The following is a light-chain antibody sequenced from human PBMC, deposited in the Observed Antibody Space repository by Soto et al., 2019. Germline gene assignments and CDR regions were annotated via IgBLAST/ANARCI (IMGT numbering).Light chain of an antibody. J-gene: IGKJ1*01. CDR3: QQYSDSRT. CDR2: GAS. Sequence: EIVLTQSPGTLSLSPGERATLSCRASQSFSSGYLAWYQQKPGQAPRLLIYGASNRATGIPDRFSGSVSGTDFTLTISRLEPEDFAVYFCQQYSDSRTFGQGTKVEIK. V-gene: IGKV3-20*01. CDR1: QSFSSGY.